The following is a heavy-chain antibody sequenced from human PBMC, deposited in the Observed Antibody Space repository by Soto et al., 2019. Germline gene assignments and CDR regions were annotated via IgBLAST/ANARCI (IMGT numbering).Heavy chain of an antibody. CDR3: GRGSVVGATKY. D-gene: IGHD1-26*01. V-gene: IGHV4-34*01. CDR1: GGSFSGYY. J-gene: IGHJ4*02. CDR2: INHSGST. Sequence: QVQLQQWGAGLLKPSETLSLTCAVYGGSFSGYYWSWIRQPPGKGLEWIGEINHSGSTNYNPSLKSRVTISVDTSKNQFSLKLSSVTAADTAVYYCGRGSVVGATKYWGQGTLVTVSS.